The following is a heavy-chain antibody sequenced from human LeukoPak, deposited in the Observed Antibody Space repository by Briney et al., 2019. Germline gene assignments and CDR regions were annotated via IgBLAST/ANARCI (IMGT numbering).Heavy chain of an antibody. CDR2: INGGNGNR. Sequence: ASVKVSCKASGYSFSNYAIHWVRQAPGQRLEWMGWINGGNGNRKYSQDFQDRVTITRDTSASTVYMELSSLRAEDTAVYYCARDDLAAADYFDYWGQGTLVTVSS. D-gene: IGHD6-13*01. CDR1: GYSFSNYA. V-gene: IGHV1-3*03. CDR3: ARDDLAAADYFDY. J-gene: IGHJ4*02.